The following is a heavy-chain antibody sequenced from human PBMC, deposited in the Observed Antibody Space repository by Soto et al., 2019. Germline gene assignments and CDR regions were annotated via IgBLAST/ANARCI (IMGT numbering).Heavy chain of an antibody. CDR1: GYAFTGYC. Sequence: ASVKVPCKAVGYAFTGYCMHWVPQAPGQGLEWMGWINPNSGGTNYAQKFQGRGTITRHTSISTAYMELSRLRSDDTAVYYCARVRYRAVGGDYHYRMDVWG. CDR3: ARVRYRAVGGDYHYRMDV. V-gene: IGHV1-2*02. D-gene: IGHD6-19*01. J-gene: IGHJ6*02. CDR2: INPNSGGT.